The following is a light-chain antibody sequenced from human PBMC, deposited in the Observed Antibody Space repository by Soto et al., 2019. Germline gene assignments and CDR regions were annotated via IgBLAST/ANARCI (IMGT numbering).Light chain of an antibody. CDR3: HYCGGSPT. Sequence: ELVLTQSPGTLSLSPGHRATLSCRASQTFVSTYLAWYQQKPGQAPRLLIYDASNRATGIPDRFSGSGSGPDFTLTISRLEPEDFAVYYCHYCGGSPTFGGGTKVDIK. J-gene: IGKJ4*01. CDR1: QTFVSTY. CDR2: DAS. V-gene: IGKV3-20*01.